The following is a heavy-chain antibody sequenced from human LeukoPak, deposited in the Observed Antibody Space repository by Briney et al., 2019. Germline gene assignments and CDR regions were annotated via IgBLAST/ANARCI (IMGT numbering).Heavy chain of an antibody. CDR1: GYTFTSYY. J-gene: IGHJ4*02. Sequence: ASVKVSCKASGYTFTSYYIHWVRQAPGQGLEWMGIIDPSGGSTNYAQKFQGRVTMTRDTSTSTVYMELSSLRSEDSAVYYCARWTTTYLDYWGQGTLVTVSS. CDR3: ARWTTTYLDY. CDR2: IDPSGGST. V-gene: IGHV1-46*01. D-gene: IGHD4-11*01.